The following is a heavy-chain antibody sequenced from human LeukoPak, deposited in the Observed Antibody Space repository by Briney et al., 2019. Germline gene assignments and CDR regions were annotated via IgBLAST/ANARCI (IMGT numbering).Heavy chain of an antibody. CDR3: TRRGYSYGFIEY. Sequence: GGSLRLSCTASGFIFGDYAMSWFRQAPGKGLEWVGFIRSKAYGGTTEYAASVKGRFTISRDDSKSIASLQMNSLKTEDTAVYYCTRRGYSYGFIEYWGQGTLVTVSS. D-gene: IGHD5-18*01. J-gene: IGHJ4*02. CDR1: GFIFGDYA. CDR2: IRSKAYGGTT. V-gene: IGHV3-49*03.